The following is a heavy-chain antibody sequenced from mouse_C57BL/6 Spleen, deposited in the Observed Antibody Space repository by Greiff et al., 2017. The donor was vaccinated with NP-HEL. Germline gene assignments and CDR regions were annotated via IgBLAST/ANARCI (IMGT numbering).Heavy chain of an antibody. D-gene: IGHD3-2*02. Sequence: EVQLQQSGGGLVKPGGSLKLSCAASEFTFSDYGMHWVRQAPEKGLEWVAYISSGSSTIYYADTVKGRFTISRDNAKNTLFLQMTSLRSEDTAMYYCAREKAQATDYWGQGTTLTVSS. V-gene: IGHV5-17*01. CDR3: AREKAQATDY. CDR2: ISSGSSTI. J-gene: IGHJ2*01. CDR1: EFTFSDYG.